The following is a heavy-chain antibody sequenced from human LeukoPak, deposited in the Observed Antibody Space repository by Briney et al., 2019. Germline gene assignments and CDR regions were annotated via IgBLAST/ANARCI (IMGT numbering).Heavy chain of an antibody. Sequence: PSETLSLTCTVSGGSINFYYWSWIRQPAGKGLEWIGRIYSTGSTNYSPSLKSRVTMSLDKSKNQFSLNLSSVTAADTAVYYCARGIADPYSFDSWGQGTLVTVSS. CDR2: IYSTGST. V-gene: IGHV4-4*07. CDR1: GGSINFYY. CDR3: ARGIADPYSFDS. D-gene: IGHD6-13*01. J-gene: IGHJ4*02.